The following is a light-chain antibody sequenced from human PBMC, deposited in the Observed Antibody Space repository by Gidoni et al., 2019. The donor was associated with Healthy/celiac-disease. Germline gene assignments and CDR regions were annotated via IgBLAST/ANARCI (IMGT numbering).Light chain of an antibody. Sequence: TVLPQSPATLSLSPGERATHSCRASQSVSSYLAWYQQKPGQAPRLLIYDASNRATGIPARFSGSGSGTDFTLTISSLEPEDFAVYYCQQRSNWPPWTFGQGTKVEIK. V-gene: IGKV3-11*01. CDR3: QQRSNWPPWT. CDR2: DAS. J-gene: IGKJ1*01. CDR1: QSVSSY.